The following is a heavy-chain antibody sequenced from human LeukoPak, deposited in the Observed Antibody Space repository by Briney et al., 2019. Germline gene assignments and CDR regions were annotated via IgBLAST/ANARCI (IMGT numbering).Heavy chain of an antibody. Sequence: SETLSLTCTVSGGSISSSSYYWGWIRQPPGKGLEWIGSIYYSGSTYYNPSLKSRVTISVDTSKNQFSLKLSSVTAADTAVYYCARERKAIVNKNYYYYYMDVWGKGTTVTVSS. V-gene: IGHV4-39*02. J-gene: IGHJ6*03. CDR3: ARERKAIVNKNYYYYYMDV. CDR2: IYYSGST. CDR1: GGSISSSSYY. D-gene: IGHD3-16*02.